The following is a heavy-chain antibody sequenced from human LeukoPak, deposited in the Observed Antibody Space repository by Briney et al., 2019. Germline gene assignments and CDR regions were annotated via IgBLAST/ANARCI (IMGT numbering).Heavy chain of an antibody. D-gene: IGHD5-24*01. J-gene: IGHJ6*02. CDR1: GYTSYDRY. V-gene: IGHV1-46*02. CDR3: ATPPPNNYGMDV. CDR2: INLKGSAT. Sequence: GASVKVSCKPSGYTSYDRYLHWVRQAPGQGLEWMGIINLKGSATNYTPQFQGRVTLAWDLSTTTAYMELTPLRSEDSAIYFCATPPPNNYGMDVWGQGTTVTVSS.